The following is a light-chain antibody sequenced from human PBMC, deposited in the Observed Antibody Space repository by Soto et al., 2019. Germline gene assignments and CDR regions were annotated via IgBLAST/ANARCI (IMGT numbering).Light chain of an antibody. CDR1: SGHSSYI. CDR3: ETWDSNTHV. Sequence: QSVLTQSSSASASLGSSVKLTCTLSSGHSSYIIAWHQQQPGKAPRYLMKLEGSGSYNKGSGVPDRFAGSSSGADRYLTISNLQFEYEADYYCETWDSNTHVFGGGTQHTVL. V-gene: IGLV4-60*02. CDR2: LEGSGSY. J-gene: IGLJ3*02.